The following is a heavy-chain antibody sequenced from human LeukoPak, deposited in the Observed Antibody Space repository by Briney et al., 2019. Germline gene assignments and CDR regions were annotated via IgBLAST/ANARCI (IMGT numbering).Heavy chain of an antibody. CDR2: IYYSGST. J-gene: IGHJ3*02. D-gene: IGHD3-22*01. Sequence: SETLSLTCTVSGGSISSYYWSWIRQPPGKGLEWIGYIYYSGSTNYNPSLKSRVTISVDTSKNQFSLELSSVTAADTAVYYCAMRYDSSGYLLTGAFDIWGQGTMVTVSS. CDR1: GGSISSYY. V-gene: IGHV4-59*12. CDR3: AMRYDSSGYLLTGAFDI.